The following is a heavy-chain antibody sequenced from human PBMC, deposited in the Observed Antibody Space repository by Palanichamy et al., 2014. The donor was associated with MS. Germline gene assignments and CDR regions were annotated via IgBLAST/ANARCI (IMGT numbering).Heavy chain of an antibody. CDR1: GFTVSSTY. D-gene: IGHD3-22*01. J-gene: IGHJ4*02. CDR2: IYSGGST. CDR3: ARGLNYYDSSGYYWI. Sequence: EVQVVESGGGLIQSGGSLRLSCAASGFTVSSTYMSWVRQAPGKGLEWVSIIYSGGSTKYADSVKGRFTISRDNSKNTLYLQVNYLRAEDTAVYYCARGLNYYDSSGYYWIWGQGTLVTVSS. V-gene: IGHV3-53*01.